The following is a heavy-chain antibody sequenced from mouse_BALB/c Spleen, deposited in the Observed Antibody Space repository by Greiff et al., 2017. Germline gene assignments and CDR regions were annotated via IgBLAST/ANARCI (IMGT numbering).Heavy chain of an antibody. CDR1: GYSITSDYA. CDR3: ARNYRYDGDAMGY. V-gene: IGHV3-2*02. Sequence: EVQLVESGPGLVKPSQSLSLTCTVTGYSITSDYAWNWIRQFPGNTLEWMGYISYSSSTSYNPSLKSRISITRDTSKNQFFLQLNSVTTEDTATYYCARNYRYDGDAMGYWGQGTSVTVSS. D-gene: IGHD2-14*01. J-gene: IGHJ4*01. CDR2: ISYSSST.